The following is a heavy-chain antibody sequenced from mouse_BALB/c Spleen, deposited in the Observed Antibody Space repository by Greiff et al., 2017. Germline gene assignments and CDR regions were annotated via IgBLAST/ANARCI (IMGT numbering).Heavy chain of an antibody. CDR2: ISSGGST. CDR3: ARGGYYRYDDAMDY. D-gene: IGHD2-14*01. Sequence: EVQRVESGGGLVKPGGSLKLSCAASGFTFSSYAMSWVRQTPEKRLEWVASISSGGSTYYTDSVKGRFTISRDNARNALYLQMSSLRSEDTAMYYCARGGYYRYDDAMDYWGQGTSVTVSS. CDR1: GFTFSSYA. J-gene: IGHJ4*01. V-gene: IGHV5-6-5*01.